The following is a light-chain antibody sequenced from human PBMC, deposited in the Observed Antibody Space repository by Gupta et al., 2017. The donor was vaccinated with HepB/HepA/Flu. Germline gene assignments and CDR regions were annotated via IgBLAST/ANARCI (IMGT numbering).Light chain of an antibody. Sequence: QSVLTQPPSLSGAPGQRVTISCTGSSTNIGAGYDVHWYQHLPGTAPNLLLYVNSNRRSGVTERFSVSKSGASAALAITGLQAEEEADYDCQSYANSRSGDVVFGGGTKLTVL. CDR1: STNIGAGYD. V-gene: IGLV1-40*01. J-gene: IGLJ3*02. CDR2: VNS. CDR3: QSYANSRSGDVV.